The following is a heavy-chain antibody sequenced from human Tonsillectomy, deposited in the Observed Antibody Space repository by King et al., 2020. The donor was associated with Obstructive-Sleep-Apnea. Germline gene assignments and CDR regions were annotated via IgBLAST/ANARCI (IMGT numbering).Heavy chain of an antibody. Sequence: VQLVESGGGLVQPGGSLRLSCAASGFTFSSYWMSWVRQAPGKGLEWVANIKQDGSEKYYVDSVKGRFTISRDNAKNSLYLKMNSLRAEDTAVYYGAGAYGSGSLPGTFDIWGQGTMVTVSS. CDR2: IKQDGSEK. V-gene: IGHV3-7*03. CDR1: GFTFSSYW. CDR3: AGAYGSGSLPGTFDI. D-gene: IGHD3-10*01. J-gene: IGHJ3*02.